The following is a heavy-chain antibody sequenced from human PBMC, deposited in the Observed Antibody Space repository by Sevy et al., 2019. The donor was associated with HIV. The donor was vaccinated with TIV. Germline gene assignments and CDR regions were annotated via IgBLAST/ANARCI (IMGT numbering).Heavy chain of an antibody. V-gene: IGHV1-18*01. Sequence: ASVKVSCKASGYTFSSNGIAWVRQAPGQGLQWMGWIGVYNGNSKYAQNLQDRLTMTTDTSTGTAYMELKGLRSDDTAVYYCARVPTYYFGSGTYFDYWGHGTLVTVSS. CDR1: GYTFSSNG. J-gene: IGHJ4*01. CDR2: IGVYNGNS. D-gene: IGHD3-10*01. CDR3: ARVPTYYFGSGTYFDY.